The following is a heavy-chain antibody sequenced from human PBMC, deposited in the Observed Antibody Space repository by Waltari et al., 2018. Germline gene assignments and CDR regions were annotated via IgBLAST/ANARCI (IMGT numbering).Heavy chain of an antibody. D-gene: IGHD5-18*01. Sequence: QVQLVQSGAEVKKPGASVKVSCKASGYTFTGYYMHWVRQAPGQGLEWMGWINPNSGGTNYAQKLQVRGTMTRETSTSTAYMELSRLRSDDTAVYYCARVAAMENYYYYGMDVWGQGTTVTGSS. J-gene: IGHJ6*02. CDR3: ARVAAMENYYYYGMDV. CDR2: INPNSGGT. V-gene: IGHV1-2*02. CDR1: GYTFTGYY.